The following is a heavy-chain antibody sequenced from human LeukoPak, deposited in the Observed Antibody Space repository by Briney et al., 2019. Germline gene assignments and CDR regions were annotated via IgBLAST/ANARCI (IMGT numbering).Heavy chain of an antibody. CDR2: INPKSGAT. V-gene: IGHV1-2*02. J-gene: IGHJ3*01. Sequence: ASVRVSCKACGYSFSDFHIHWVRQAPGQGLEWMGWINPKSGATTYAERFRGRVTMTRDTSLNTVYLELASLYSDDTAVFYCARDYSDGHNRRDAFDLWGKGTTLIVSS. CDR3: ARDYSDGHNRRDAFDL. CDR1: GYSFSDFH. D-gene: IGHD5-18*01.